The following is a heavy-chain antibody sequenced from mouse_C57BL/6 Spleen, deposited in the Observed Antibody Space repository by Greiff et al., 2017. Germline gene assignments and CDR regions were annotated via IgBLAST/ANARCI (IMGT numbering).Heavy chain of an antibody. Sequence: VQLQQSGPELVKPGASVKIPCKASGYTFTDYNMDWVKQSHGKSLEWIGDINPNNGGTIYNQKFKGKATLTVDKSSSTAYMELRSLTSEDTAVYYCARGANYYGSSYGAWFAYWGQGTLVTVSA. J-gene: IGHJ3*01. CDR2: INPNNGGT. V-gene: IGHV1-18*01. CDR1: GYTFTDYN. D-gene: IGHD1-1*01. CDR3: ARGANYYGSSYGAWFAY.